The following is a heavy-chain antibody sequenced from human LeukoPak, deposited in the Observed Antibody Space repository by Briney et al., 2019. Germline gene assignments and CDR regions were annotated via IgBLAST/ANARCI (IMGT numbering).Heavy chain of an antibody. CDR3: ARDVYYGSGSYYEGY. Sequence: ASVKVSCKASGYTFTSNGISWVRQAPGQGLEWMGWISAYNGNTNYAQKLQGRVTMTTDTSTSTAYMELRSLRSDDTAVYYCARDVYYGSGSYYEGYWGQGTLVTVSS. D-gene: IGHD3-10*01. V-gene: IGHV1-18*01. CDR2: ISAYNGNT. CDR1: GYTFTSNG. J-gene: IGHJ4*02.